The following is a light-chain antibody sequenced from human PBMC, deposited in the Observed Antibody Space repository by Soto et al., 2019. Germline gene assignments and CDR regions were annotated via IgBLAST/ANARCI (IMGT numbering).Light chain of an antibody. CDR1: QSVSNN. CDR2: GAS. J-gene: IGKJ5*01. CDR3: HQYDNWPPVT. Sequence: EIVMTQSPDTLSVSPGERATLSCRASQSVSNNLAWYQQKPGQAPRLLIYGASTRATGIPARFSGSGSGTEFTLTISSLQSEDFAFYYCHQYDNWPPVTFGQGTRLEIK. V-gene: IGKV3-15*01.